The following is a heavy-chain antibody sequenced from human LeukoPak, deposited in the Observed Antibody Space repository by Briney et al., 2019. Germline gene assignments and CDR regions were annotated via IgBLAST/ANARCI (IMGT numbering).Heavy chain of an antibody. J-gene: IGHJ4*02. Sequence: GGSLRLSCAASGFTFDDYGMSWVRQAPGKGLEWVSGINWNGGSTGYADSVKGRFTISRDNAKNCLYLQMNSLKAEDTAMYYCAREDDGSERDYTVFDYWGQGTLVTVSS. D-gene: IGHD3-10*01. CDR1: GFTFDDYG. CDR3: AREDDGSERDYTVFDY. CDR2: INWNGGST. V-gene: IGHV3-20*04.